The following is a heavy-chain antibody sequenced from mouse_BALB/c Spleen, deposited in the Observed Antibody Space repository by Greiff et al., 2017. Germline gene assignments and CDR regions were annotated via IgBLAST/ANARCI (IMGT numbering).Heavy chain of an antibody. D-gene: IGHD2-13*01. J-gene: IGHJ2*01. CDR3: ARSGDYEDPFDY. CDR2: ISSGSSTI. Sequence: EVHLVESGGGLVQPGGSRKLSCAASGFTFSSFGMHWVRQAPEKGLEWVAYISSGSSTIYYADTVKGRFTISRDNPKNTLFLQMTSLRSEDTAMYYCARSGDYEDPFDYWGQGTTLTVSS. CDR1: GFTFSSFG. V-gene: IGHV5-17*02.